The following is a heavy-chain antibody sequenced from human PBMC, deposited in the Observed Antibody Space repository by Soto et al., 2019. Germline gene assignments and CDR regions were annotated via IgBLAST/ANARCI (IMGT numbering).Heavy chain of an antibody. D-gene: IGHD3-10*01. CDR2: IYYSGST. Sequence: PSETLSLTCTVSGGSMGSYYWSWIRQPPGKGLEWIGYIYYSGSTIYNPSLKSRVTISVDTSKNQFSLKLSSVTAADTAVYYCARYGSGSSVWFDPWGQGTLVTVSS. CDR1: GGSMGSYY. J-gene: IGHJ5*02. V-gene: IGHV4-59*01. CDR3: ARYGSGSSVWFDP.